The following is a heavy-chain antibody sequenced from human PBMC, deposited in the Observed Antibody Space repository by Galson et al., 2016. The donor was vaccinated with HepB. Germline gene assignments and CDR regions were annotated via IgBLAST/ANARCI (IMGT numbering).Heavy chain of an antibody. CDR3: ARDRHGYTYYGTLGIGYFDL. Sequence: SLRLYCAGSGFSYSDYSINWVRQAPGKGLEWISYLSSTSTLIYYADSVKGRFTVSRDNGKNSLYLQMNSLRAEDTALYYCARDRHGYTYYGTLGIGYFDLWGRGTLVTVSS. CDR1: GFSYSDYS. D-gene: IGHD5-12*01. J-gene: IGHJ2*01. CDR2: LSSTSTLI. V-gene: IGHV3-48*01.